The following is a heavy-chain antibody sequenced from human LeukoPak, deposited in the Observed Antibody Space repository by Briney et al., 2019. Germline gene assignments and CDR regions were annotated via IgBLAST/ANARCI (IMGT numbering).Heavy chain of an antibody. CDR2: INPNSGGT. V-gene: IGHV1-2*04. D-gene: IGHD3-22*01. CDR1: GYTFTGYY. Sequence: AASVKVSCKASGYTFTGYYMHWVRQAPGQGLEWMGWINPNSGGTNYAQKFQGWVTMTRDTSISTAYMELSRLRSDDTAVYYCARDWRDSSGYYSGGYFDYWGQGTLVTVSS. CDR3: ARDWRDSSGYYSGGYFDY. J-gene: IGHJ4*02.